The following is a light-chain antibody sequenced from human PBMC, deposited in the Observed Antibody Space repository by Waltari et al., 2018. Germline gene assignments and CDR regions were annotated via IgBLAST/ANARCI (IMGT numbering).Light chain of an antibody. CDR3: QHYYDYPLT. Sequence: IQMTQSPSALSASLGDRVTISCRASQNIYSNLAWYQQRPGKAPKLLISAASSLQSGIPSRFSGSGSGTDFTLTINSLQPEDSATYYCQHYYDYPLTFGGKTKVEFK. J-gene: IGKJ4*01. CDR1: QNIYSN. V-gene: IGKV1-6*01. CDR2: AAS.